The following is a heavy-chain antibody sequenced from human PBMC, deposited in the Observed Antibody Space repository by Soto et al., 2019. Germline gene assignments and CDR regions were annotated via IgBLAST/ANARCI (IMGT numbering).Heavy chain of an antibody. CDR3: AHYVSASPAGWFDP. CDR1: GLSLSTSGEA. CDR2: IYWDDDK. J-gene: IGHJ5*02. D-gene: IGHD3-10*01. V-gene: IGHV2-5*02. Sequence: QITLKESGPTLVKPTQTLTLTCTFSGLSLSTSGEAVGWIRQPPGKALEWLSLIYWDDDKRCNPTLKTRLTITKDTSKNPVVLILTNMDPVDTATYYCAHYVSASPAGWFDPWGQGILVTVSS.